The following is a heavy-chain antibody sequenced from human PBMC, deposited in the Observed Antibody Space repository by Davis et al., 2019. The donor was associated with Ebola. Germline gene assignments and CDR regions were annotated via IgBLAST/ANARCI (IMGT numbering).Heavy chain of an antibody. V-gene: IGHV3-23*01. CDR1: GFTFSSYA. J-gene: IGHJ4*02. CDR3: AKGSGNIVVVVAATRGVWFFDY. Sequence: LSLTCAASGFTFSSYAMSWVRQAPGKGLEWVSAISGSGGSTYYADSVKGQFTISRDNSKNTLYLQMNSLRAEDTAVYYCAKGSGNIVVVVAATRGVWFFDYWGQGTLVTVSS. D-gene: IGHD2-15*01. CDR2: ISGSGGST.